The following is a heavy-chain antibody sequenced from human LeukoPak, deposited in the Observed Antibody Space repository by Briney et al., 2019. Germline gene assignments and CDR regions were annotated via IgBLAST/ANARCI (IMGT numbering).Heavy chain of an antibody. Sequence: ASVKVSCKASGYTFTGYYIHWVRQAPGQGLEWMGWINPNTGGTNYVQKFQGRVTMTRDTSITTAYMELSRLRSDDTAVYYCARDSYLESVITNLGGGYWGQGTLVTVSS. J-gene: IGHJ4*02. D-gene: IGHD3-16*01. CDR1: GYTFTGYY. CDR3: ARDSYLESVITNLGGGY. CDR2: INPNTGGT. V-gene: IGHV1-2*02.